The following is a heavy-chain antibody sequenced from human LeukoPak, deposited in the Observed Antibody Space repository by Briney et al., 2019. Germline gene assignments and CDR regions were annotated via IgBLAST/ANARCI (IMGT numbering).Heavy chain of an antibody. V-gene: IGHV3-7*01. CDR2: IKEDGSEK. D-gene: IGHD2-21*02. CDR3: AREDSHCGAGCYWAPIDY. CDR1: GFTFRSYW. Sequence: GGSLRLSCAASGFTFRSYWMSWVRQAPGKGLEWVATIKEDGSEKYYVDSVKGRFAISRDNAKNSLYLQMNSLRVVDTAVYYCAREDSHCGAGCYWAPIDYGAKETLVAFS. J-gene: IGHJ4*02.